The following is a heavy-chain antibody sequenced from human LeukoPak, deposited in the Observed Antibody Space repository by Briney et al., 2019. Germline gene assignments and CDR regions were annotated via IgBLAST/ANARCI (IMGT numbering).Heavy chain of an antibody. D-gene: IGHD3-22*01. J-gene: IGHJ5*02. Sequence: SETLSLTCTVSGGSISSYYWSWTRQPPGKGLEWVGYIHSGGSTNYNPSLKSRLTISIDTSKSQFSLKLSSVTAADTAVYYCARGTMMVGPWGQGTLVTVSS. CDR3: ARGTMMVGP. V-gene: IGHV4-59*01. CDR1: GGSISSYY. CDR2: IHSGGST.